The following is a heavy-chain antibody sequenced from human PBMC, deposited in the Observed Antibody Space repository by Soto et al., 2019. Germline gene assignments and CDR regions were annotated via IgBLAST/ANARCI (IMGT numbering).Heavy chain of an antibody. D-gene: IGHD3-3*01. CDR1: GFTFSSYA. V-gene: IGHV3-23*01. J-gene: IGHJ3*02. Sequence: GGSLRLSCAASGFTFSSYAMSWVRQAPGKGLEWVSAISGSGGSTYYADSVKGRFTISRDNSKNTLYLQMNSLRAEDTAVYYCAKDLGDYDFWSGPDAFDIWGQGTMVTVSS. CDR2: ISGSGGST. CDR3: AKDLGDYDFWSGPDAFDI.